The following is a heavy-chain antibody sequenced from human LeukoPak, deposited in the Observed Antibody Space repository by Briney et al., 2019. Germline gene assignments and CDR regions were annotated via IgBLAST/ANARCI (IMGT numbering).Heavy chain of an antibody. V-gene: IGHV1-69*05. CDR3: ARDQGGYYSSSWVFDY. CDR2: IIPIFGTA. CDR1: GGTFSSYA. J-gene: IGHJ4*02. Sequence: GASVKVSCKASGGTFSSYAISWVRQAPGQGLEWMGGIIPIFGTANYAQKFQGRVTMTRDTSISTAYMELSRLRSDDTAVYYCARDQGGYYSSSWVFDYWGQGTLVTVSS. D-gene: IGHD6-13*01.